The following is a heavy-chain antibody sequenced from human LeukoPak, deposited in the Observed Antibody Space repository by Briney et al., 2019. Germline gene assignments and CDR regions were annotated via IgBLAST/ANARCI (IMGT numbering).Heavy chain of an antibody. Sequence: GGSLRLSCAASGFTFSSYSMNWVRQAPGKGLEWVSSISSNSYYIYYADSVKGRFTISRDNAKNSLYLQINSLRAEDTAVYYCARDSLSAFDYWGQGTLVTVSS. J-gene: IGHJ4*02. CDR2: ISSNSYYI. V-gene: IGHV3-21*01. CDR1: GFTFSSYS. CDR3: ARDSLSAFDY. D-gene: IGHD6-25*01.